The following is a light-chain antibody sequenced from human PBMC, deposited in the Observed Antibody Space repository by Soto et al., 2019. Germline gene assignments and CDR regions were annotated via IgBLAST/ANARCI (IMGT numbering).Light chain of an antibody. CDR2: GAS. CDR1: QSVAANY. CDR3: QQYGSSGT. V-gene: IGKV3-20*01. J-gene: IGKJ1*01. Sequence: MFTQTPCTLSLLEGGGATISCRASQSVAANYLAWYQQKRGQAPRLLIYGASSRATGIPDRFSGSGSGTDFTLTISRLEPEDFAVYYCQQYGSSGTFGQGTKVDIK.